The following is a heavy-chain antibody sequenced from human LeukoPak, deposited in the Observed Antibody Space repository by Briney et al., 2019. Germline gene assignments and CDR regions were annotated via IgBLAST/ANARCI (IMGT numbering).Heavy chain of an antibody. CDR1: GYTFTGYY. CDR3: ARVPERHSSGWFSGLD. J-gene: IGHJ4*02. V-gene: IGHV1-69*13. Sequence: ASVKVSCKASGYTFTGYYIHWVRQAPGQGLEWMGGIIPIFGTANYAQKFQGRVTITADESTSTAYMELSSLRSEDTAVYYCARVPERHSSGWFSGLDWGQGTLVTVSS. D-gene: IGHD6-19*01. CDR2: IIPIFGTA.